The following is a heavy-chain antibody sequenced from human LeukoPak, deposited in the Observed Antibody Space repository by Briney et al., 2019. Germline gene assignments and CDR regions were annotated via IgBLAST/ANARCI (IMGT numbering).Heavy chain of an antibody. Sequence: SETLSLTCAVYGGSFSGYYWSWIRQPPGKGLGWIGEINHSGSTNYNPSLKSRVTISVDTSKNQFSLKLSSVTAADTAVYYCARARTGYSSSWYMSWFDPWGQGTLVTVSS. CDR1: GGSFSGYY. D-gene: IGHD6-13*01. CDR2: INHSGST. J-gene: IGHJ5*02. V-gene: IGHV4-34*01. CDR3: ARARTGYSSSWYMSWFDP.